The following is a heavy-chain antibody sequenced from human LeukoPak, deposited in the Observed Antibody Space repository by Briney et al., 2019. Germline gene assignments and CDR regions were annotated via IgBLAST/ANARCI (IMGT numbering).Heavy chain of an antibody. V-gene: IGHV3-21*01. D-gene: IGHD3-22*01. CDR2: ISSSSSYI. CDR1: GFTFSSYS. Sequence: PGGSLRLSCAASGFTFSSYSMNWVRQAPGKELEWVSSISSSSSYIYYADSVKGRFTISRDNAKNSLYLQMNSLSAEDTAVYYCARDFSMIVVDSPPDAFDIWGQGTMVTVSS. J-gene: IGHJ3*02. CDR3: ARDFSMIVVDSPPDAFDI.